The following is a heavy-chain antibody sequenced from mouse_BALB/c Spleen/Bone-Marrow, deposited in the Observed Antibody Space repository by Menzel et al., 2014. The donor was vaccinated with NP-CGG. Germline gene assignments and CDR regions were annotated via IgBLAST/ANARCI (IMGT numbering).Heavy chain of an antibody. Sequence: EVKVAESGGGLVQPGGSRKLSCAVSGLTFSSFGMHWVRQAPEKGLEWVAYISSGSTSIFYADTLKGRFTISRDNPKNTLFLQMTSLRSEDTAMYYCARSRGNCDDFDYWGQCTTLTVSS. CDR3: ARSRGNCDDFDY. J-gene: IGHJ2*01. V-gene: IGHV5-17*02. CDR1: GLTFSSFG. CDR2: ISSGSTSI. D-gene: IGHD4-1*01.